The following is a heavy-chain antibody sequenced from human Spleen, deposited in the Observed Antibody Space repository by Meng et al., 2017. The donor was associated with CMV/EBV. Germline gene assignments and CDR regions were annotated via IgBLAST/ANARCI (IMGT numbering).Heavy chain of an antibody. CDR3: ARADEMTTVTMSSSGLDY. CDR2: INPSGGST. CDR1: TVTSYY. V-gene: IGHV1-46*01. J-gene: IGHJ4*02. Sequence: TVTSYYMHWVRQAPGQGLEWMGIINPSGGSTSYAQKFQGRVTMTRDTSTSTVYMELSSLRSEDTAVYYCARADEMTTVTMSSSGLDYWGQGTLVTVSS. D-gene: IGHD4-11*01.